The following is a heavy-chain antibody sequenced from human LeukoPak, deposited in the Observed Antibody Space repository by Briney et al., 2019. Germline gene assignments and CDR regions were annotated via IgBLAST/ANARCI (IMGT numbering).Heavy chain of an antibody. J-gene: IGHJ4*02. V-gene: IGHV1-2*02. D-gene: IGHD3-22*01. CDR3: ARGIHNSGYYET. CDR1: GYTFTGYY. Sequence: ASVKVSCKASGYTFTGYYMHWVRQAPGQGLEWMGWINPNSGGTNYAQKFQGRVTMTRDTSINTGYMELSRLTSDDTAVYYCARGIHNSGYYETWGQGTLVTVSS. CDR2: INPNSGGT.